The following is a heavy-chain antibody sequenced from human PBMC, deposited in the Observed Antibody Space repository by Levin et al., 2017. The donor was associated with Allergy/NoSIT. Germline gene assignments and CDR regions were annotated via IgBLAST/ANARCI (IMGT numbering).Heavy chain of an antibody. CDR1: XXXXXSSRYY. CDR3: GSFYFGSGYYYYMDV. V-gene: IGHV4-39*01. J-gene: IGHJ6*03. CDR2: IYYSGST. Sequence: SETLSLTCTXXXXXXXSSRYYWGWIRQPPGKGLEWIGSIYYSGSTFYNPSLKSRVTISVDTSKNQFSLRLSSVTAADTAVYYCGSFYFGSGYYYYMDVWGKGTTVTVSS. D-gene: IGHD3-10*01.